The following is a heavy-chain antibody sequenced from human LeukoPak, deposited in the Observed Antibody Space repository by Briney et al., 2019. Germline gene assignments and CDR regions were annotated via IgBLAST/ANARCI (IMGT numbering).Heavy chain of an antibody. CDR1: GGSFSGYY. Sequence: SETLSLTCAVYGGSFSGYYWSWIRQPPGKGLEWIGEINHSGSTNYNPSLKSRVTISVDTSKNQFSLKLSSVTAADTAVYYCASGGVGNYYDSSGKRYFQHWGQGTLVTVSS. J-gene: IGHJ1*01. D-gene: IGHD3-22*01. CDR2: INHSGST. CDR3: ASGGVGNYYDSSGKRYFQH. V-gene: IGHV4-34*01.